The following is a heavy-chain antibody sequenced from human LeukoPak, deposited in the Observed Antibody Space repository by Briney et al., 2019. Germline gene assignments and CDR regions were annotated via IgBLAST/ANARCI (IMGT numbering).Heavy chain of an antibody. CDR1: GFTFGDYA. CDR3: TRGSYYDFWSGYLGAFDI. CDR2: IRSKAYGGTT. J-gene: IGHJ3*02. Sequence: GGSLRLSCTASGFTFGDYAMSWFRQAPGKGLEWVGFIRSKAYGGTTEYAASVKGRFTISRDDSKSIAYLQMNSLKTEDTAVYYCTRGSYYDFWSGYLGAFDIWGQGTMVTVSS. V-gene: IGHV3-49*03. D-gene: IGHD3-3*01.